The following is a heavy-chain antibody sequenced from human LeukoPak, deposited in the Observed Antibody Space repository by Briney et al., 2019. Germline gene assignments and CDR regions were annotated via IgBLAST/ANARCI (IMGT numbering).Heavy chain of an antibody. Sequence: SVKVSCKASGGTFSSYAISWVRQAPGQGLEWMGGIIPIFGTANYAQKFQGRVTITADESTSTAYMELSSLRSEDTAVYYCARVPHYGSGDYYYYMDVWGKGTTVTISS. CDR3: ARVPHYGSGDYYYYMDV. J-gene: IGHJ6*03. CDR1: GGTFSSYA. CDR2: IIPIFGTA. D-gene: IGHD3-10*01. V-gene: IGHV1-69*13.